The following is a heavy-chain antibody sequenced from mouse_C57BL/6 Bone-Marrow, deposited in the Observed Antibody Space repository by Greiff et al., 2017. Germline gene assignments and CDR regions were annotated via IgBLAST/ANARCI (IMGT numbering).Heavy chain of an antibody. J-gene: IGHJ2*01. Sequence: QVQLQQPGAELVKPGASVQLTCQATGYTFTSYWTHWVKQRHGQGLEWIGMIHPNSGSTNYKEKFKRKATLTVDKSSSTAYMQLSSLTSEDSAVYYCARSLYRYWGQGTTLTVAS. CDR3: ARSLYRY. CDR1: GYTFTSYW. V-gene: IGHV1-64*01. D-gene: IGHD1-1*01. CDR2: IHPNSGST.